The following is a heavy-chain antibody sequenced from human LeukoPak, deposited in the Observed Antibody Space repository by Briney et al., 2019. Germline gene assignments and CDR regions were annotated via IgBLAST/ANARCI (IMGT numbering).Heavy chain of an antibody. Sequence: KPGGSLRLSCVASGFSFSTYSMNWVRQPPGKGLEWIGYIYNSGSTNYNPSLKSRVTISVDTSKNQFSLKLSSVTAADTAVYYCARENSNSWYLDYWGQGTLVTVSS. CDR2: IYNSGST. D-gene: IGHD6-13*01. J-gene: IGHJ4*02. CDR1: GFSFSTYS. V-gene: IGHV4-59*01. CDR3: ARENSNSWYLDY.